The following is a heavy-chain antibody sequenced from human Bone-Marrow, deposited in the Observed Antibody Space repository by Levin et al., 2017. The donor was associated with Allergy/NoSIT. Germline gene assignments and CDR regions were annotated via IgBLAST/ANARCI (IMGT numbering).Heavy chain of an antibody. D-gene: IGHD1-1*01. CDR2: ISYDGNSV. V-gene: IGHV3-30-3*01. J-gene: IGHJ6*03. Sequence: GESLKISCAASGFTFRTYFLHWVRQAPGKGLEWVAVISYDGNSVYYADSVKGRFTISRDNSKNTLYLQMNSLRDEDTAVYYCARRDWNDVDYYYYYHMDVWGKGTTVTVSS. CDR1: GFTFRTYF. CDR3: ARRDWNDVDYYYYYHMDV.